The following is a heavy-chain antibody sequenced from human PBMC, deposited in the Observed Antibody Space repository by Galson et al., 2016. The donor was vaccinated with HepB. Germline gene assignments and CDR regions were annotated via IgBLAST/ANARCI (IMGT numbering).Heavy chain of an antibody. Sequence: QSGAEVKKPGESLRISCKGSGYSFTNHWISWVRQMPGKGLEWMGRIDPSDSFTNYSPSFQGHVTISVDRSISTAYLQWSSLKASDSAMYFCARQSGYNGYDSIDYWGQGPLFTVSS. D-gene: IGHD5-12*01. CDR1: GYSFTNHW. V-gene: IGHV5-10-1*01. J-gene: IGHJ4*02. CDR3: ARQSGYNGYDSIDY. CDR2: IDPSDSFT.